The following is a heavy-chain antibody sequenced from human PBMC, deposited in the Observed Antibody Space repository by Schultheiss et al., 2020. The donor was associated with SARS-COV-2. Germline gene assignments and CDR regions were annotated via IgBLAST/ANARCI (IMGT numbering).Heavy chain of an antibody. CDR1: GFTFSSYW. D-gene: IGHD6-19*01. Sequence: GGSLRLSCAASGFTFSSYWMHWVRQAPGKGLVWVSRINSDGSSTSYADSVKGRFTISRDNAKNTLYLQMNSLRAEDTAVYYCARGDEQWLVREDYYFDYWGQGTLVTVSS. J-gene: IGHJ4*02. V-gene: IGHV3-74*01. CDR2: INSDGSST. CDR3: ARGDEQWLVREDYYFDY.